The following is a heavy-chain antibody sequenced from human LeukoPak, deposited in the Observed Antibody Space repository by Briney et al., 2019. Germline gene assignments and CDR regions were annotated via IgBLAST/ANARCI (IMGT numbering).Heavy chain of an antibody. CDR1: GFTFSSYA. CDR2: ISYDGSNK. Sequence: GRSLRLSCAVSGFTFSSYAMHWVRQAPGKGLEWVAVISYDGSNKYYVDSVKGRFTISRDNSKNTLYLQMNSLRAEDTAVYYCARDRPLLEWSTYYYYYMDVCGKGTTVTVSS. D-gene: IGHD3-3*01. V-gene: IGHV3-30*01. J-gene: IGHJ6*03. CDR3: ARDRPLLEWSTYYYYYMDV.